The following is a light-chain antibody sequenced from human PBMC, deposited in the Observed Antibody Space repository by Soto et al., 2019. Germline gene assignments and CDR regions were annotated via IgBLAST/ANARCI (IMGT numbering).Light chain of an antibody. CDR3: YSYAGGNNV. J-gene: IGLJ1*01. CDR1: SRDVGGYNY. CDR2: EVS. Sequence: QSVLTQPPSGSGALGQSVTISCPGTSRDVGGYNYVSWYQQHPGKAPKLMIYEVSKRPSGVPDRFSGSKSGSTASLTVSGLQAEDEADYYCYSYAGGNNVFGTGTKVTVL. V-gene: IGLV2-8*01.